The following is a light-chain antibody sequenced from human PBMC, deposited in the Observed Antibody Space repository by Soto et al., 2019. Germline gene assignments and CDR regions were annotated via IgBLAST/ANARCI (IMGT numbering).Light chain of an antibody. Sequence: QSALTQPPSVYGSPGQSVTISCTGTSSDVGSYNRVSWYQQPPGTAPKLMIYEVSNRPSGVPDRFSGSKSGNTASLTISGLQAEDEADYYCSLYTSSSTLFGGGTKLTVL. CDR2: EVS. V-gene: IGLV2-18*01. CDR1: SSDVGSYNR. CDR3: SLYTSSSTL. J-gene: IGLJ2*01.